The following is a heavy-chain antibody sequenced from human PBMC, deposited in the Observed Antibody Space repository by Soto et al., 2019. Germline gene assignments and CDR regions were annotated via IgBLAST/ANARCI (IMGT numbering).Heavy chain of an antibody. CDR1: CGSISSGGYY. Sequence: TLSLTCTVSCGSISSGGYYWSWIRQHPGKGLEWIGYIYYSGSTYYNPSLKSRVTISVDTSKNQFSLKLSSVTAADTAVYYCARDQLHGRVYGVDVWGQGTTVTVSS. CDR2: IYYSGST. J-gene: IGHJ6*02. D-gene: IGHD1-1*01. CDR3: ARDQLHGRVYGVDV. V-gene: IGHV4-31*03.